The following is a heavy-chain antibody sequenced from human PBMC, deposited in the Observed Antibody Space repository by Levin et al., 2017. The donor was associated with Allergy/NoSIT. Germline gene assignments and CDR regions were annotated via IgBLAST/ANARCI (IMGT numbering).Heavy chain of an antibody. Sequence: GGSLRLSCAASGFTFSSYSMNWVRQAPGKGLEWVSSISSSSSYIYYADSVKGRFTISRDNAKNSLYLQMNSLRAEDTAVYYCARGIAKASPFDYWGQGTLVTVSS. D-gene: IGHD2-15*01. J-gene: IGHJ4*02. CDR1: GFTFSSYS. CDR2: ISSSSSYI. CDR3: ARGIAKASPFDY. V-gene: IGHV3-21*01.